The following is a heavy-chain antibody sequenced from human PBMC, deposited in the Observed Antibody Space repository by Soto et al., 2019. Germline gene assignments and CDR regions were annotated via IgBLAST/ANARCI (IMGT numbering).Heavy chain of an antibody. V-gene: IGHV1-69*13. CDR3: ARGPTTEGYYYYYGMDV. Sequence: ASVKVSCKASGGTFSSYAISWVRQAPGQGLEWMGGIIPIFGTANYAQKFQGRVTITADESTSTAYTELSSLRSEDTAVYYCARGPTTEGYYYYYGMDVWGQGTTVTVSS. D-gene: IGHD1-26*01. CDR2: IIPIFGTA. J-gene: IGHJ6*02. CDR1: GGTFSSYA.